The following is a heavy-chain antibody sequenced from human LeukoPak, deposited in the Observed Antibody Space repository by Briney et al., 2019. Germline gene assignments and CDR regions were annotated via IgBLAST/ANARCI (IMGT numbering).Heavy chain of an antibody. CDR3: ARGRRADCSGGSCYGTTVTTDLDY. V-gene: IGHV4-34*01. J-gene: IGHJ4*02. CDR1: GGSFSGYY. D-gene: IGHD2-15*01. Sequence: SETLSLTCAVYGGSFSGYYWSWIRQPPGKGLEWIGEINHSGSTNYNPSLKSRATISVDTSKNQFSLKLSSVTAADTAVYYCARGRRADCSGGSCYGTTVTTDLDYWGQGTLVTVSS. CDR2: INHSGST.